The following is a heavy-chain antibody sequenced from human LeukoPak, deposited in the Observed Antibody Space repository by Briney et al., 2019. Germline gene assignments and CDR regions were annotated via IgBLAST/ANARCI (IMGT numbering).Heavy chain of an antibody. CDR1: GFTFSSYG. V-gene: IGHV3-30*03. J-gene: IGHJ4*02. CDR2: ISYDGSNK. Sequence: GGSLRLSCAASGFTFSSYGMHWVRQAPGKGLEWVAVISYDGSNKYYADSVKGRFTISRDNSKNTLYLQMNSLRAEDTAVYNCARDEHLAFQDWGQGTLVTVSS. D-gene: IGHD1/OR15-1a*01. CDR3: ARDEHLAFQD.